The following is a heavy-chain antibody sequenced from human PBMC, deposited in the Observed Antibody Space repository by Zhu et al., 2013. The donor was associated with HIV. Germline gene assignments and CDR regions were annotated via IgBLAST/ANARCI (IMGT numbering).Heavy chain of an antibody. CDR1: GYTFTGLY. CDR2: INPKNGGT. D-gene: IGHD3-10*01. V-gene: IGHV1-2*02. Sequence: QEQLVQSGAEVRKPGASVKVSCKASGYTFTGLYIHWVRQAPGQGLEWMGWINPKNGGTNYVRKFQGRVTITRDTSISTAYMDLSRLTFDDTAIYFCARDTGRHRFDYWGQGTLITVSS. CDR3: ARDTGRHRFDY. J-gene: IGHJ4*02.